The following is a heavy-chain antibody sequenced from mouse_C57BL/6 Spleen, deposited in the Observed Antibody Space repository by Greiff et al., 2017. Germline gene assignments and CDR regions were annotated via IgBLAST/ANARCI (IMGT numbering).Heavy chain of an antibody. V-gene: IGHV1-26*01. CDR3: ARRRRIYDGYYYAMDY. Sequence: EVQLQQSGPELVKPGASVKISCKASGYTFTDYYMNWVKQSHGKSLEWIGDINPNNGGTSYNQKFKGKATLTVDKSSSTAYMELRSLTSEDSAVYYCARRRRIYDGYYYAMDYWGQGTSVTVSS. D-gene: IGHD2-3*01. CDR1: GYTFTDYY. CDR2: INPNNGGT. J-gene: IGHJ4*01.